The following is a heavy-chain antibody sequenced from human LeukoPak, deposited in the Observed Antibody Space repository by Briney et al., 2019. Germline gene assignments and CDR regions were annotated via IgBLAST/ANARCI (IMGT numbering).Heavy chain of an antibody. CDR2: IYYSGST. D-gene: IGHD6-19*01. V-gene: IGHV4-59*01. J-gene: IGHJ4*02. CDR1: GGSISSYY. CDR3: AQSSGWYGTVDY. Sequence: SETLSLTCTVSGGSISSYYWSWIRQPPGKGLEWIGYIYYSGSTNYNPSLKSRVTIPVDTSKNQFSLKLSSVTAADTAVYYCAQSSGWYGTVDYWGQGTLVTVSS.